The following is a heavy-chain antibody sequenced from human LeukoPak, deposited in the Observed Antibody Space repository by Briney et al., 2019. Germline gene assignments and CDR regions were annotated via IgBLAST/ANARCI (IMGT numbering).Heavy chain of an antibody. D-gene: IGHD6-6*01. Sequence: GGSLRLSCAASGFTVSSNYMSWVRQAPGKGLEWVSVIYSGGSTYYADSVKGRFTISRDNSKNTLYLQMNSLRAEDTAVYYCARDRGSAALRYWGQGTLVTVSS. J-gene: IGHJ4*02. CDR3: ARDRGSAALRY. V-gene: IGHV3-66*01. CDR1: GFTVSSNY. CDR2: IYSGGST.